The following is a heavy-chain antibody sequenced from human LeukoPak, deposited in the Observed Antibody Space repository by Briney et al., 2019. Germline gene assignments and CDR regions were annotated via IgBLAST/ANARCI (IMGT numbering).Heavy chain of an antibody. D-gene: IGHD3-22*01. J-gene: IGHJ5*02. CDR3: ARSHYYDSSGSHNNWFDP. Sequence: PSETLSLTCAVYSVSFSGYYWSWIRQPPGKGLEWIGEINHSGSTNYNPSLKSRVTISVDTSKNQFSLKLSSVTAADTAVYYCARSHYYDSSGSHNNWFDPWGQGTLVTVSS. V-gene: IGHV4-34*01. CDR1: SVSFSGYY. CDR2: INHSGST.